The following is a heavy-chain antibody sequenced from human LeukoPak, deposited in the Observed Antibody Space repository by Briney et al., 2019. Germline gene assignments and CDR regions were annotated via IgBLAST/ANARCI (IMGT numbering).Heavy chain of an antibody. CDR3: ARGGGYSYGPYYFDY. CDR2: MNPNSGNT. Sequence: ASVKVSCKASGYTFTSYDINWVRQATGQGLEWMGWMNPNSGNTGYAQKFQGRVTMTRNTSISTDYMELSSLRSEDTAVYYCARGGGYSYGPYYFDYWGQGTLVTVSS. J-gene: IGHJ4*02. D-gene: IGHD5-18*01. V-gene: IGHV1-8*01. CDR1: GYTFTSYD.